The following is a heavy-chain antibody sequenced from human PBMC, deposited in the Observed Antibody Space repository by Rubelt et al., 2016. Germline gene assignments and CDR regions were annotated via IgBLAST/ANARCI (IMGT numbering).Heavy chain of an antibody. CDR2: FNRAFDTS. CDR1: GGTFRGYA. Sequence: QPQLVQSGAELRKPGSSVRVSCKASGGTFRGYAISWVRQAPGQGLEWMGIFNRAFDTSYDAQKFQGRLTMTADESARTVYMELSSLRSEDTALYYCTREDGGVRLGELSLFGDLVFDFWGQGTLVTVSS. V-gene: IGHV1-69*18. CDR3: TREDGGVRLGELSLFGDLVFDF. J-gene: IGHJ4*02. D-gene: IGHD3-16*02.